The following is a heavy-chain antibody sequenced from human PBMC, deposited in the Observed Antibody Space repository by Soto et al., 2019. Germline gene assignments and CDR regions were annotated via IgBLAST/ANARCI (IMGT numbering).Heavy chain of an antibody. CDR1: GFTVSSNY. CDR3: ARDTKHYYYYYYMDV. CDR2: IYSGGST. J-gene: IGHJ6*03. Sequence: EVQLVESGGGLVQPGGSLRLSCVVSGFTVSSNYMSWVRQAPGKGLEWVSLIYSGGSTYYADSVKGRFTISRDTSKNTLYLQMNRLRAEDTAVYYCARDTKHYYYYYYMDVWGKGTTVTVSS. V-gene: IGHV3-66*01.